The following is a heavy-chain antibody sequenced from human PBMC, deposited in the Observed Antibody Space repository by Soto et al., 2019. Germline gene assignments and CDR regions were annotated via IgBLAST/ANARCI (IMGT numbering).Heavy chain of an antibody. CDR1: GRSISSYY. J-gene: IGHJ4*02. Sequence: PSETRSIPGPVSGRSISSYYWSWIRQPAGKGLERIGRIYTSWSTNYNPSLKSPVTMSVDTSKNQFSLKLSAVTAADTAVYCCARDPGIAARYFEYWGQGTLVKVSS. D-gene: IGHD6-6*01. CDR2: IYTSWST. CDR3: ARDPGIAARYFEY. V-gene: IGHV4-4*07.